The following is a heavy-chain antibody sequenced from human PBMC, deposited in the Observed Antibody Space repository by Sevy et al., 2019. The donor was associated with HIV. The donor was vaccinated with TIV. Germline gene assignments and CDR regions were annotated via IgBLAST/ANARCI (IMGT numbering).Heavy chain of an antibody. CDR2: ISYDGSET. D-gene: IGHD2-15*01. CDR1: GFTFSDYA. V-gene: IGHV3-30-3*01. CDR3: VREGAPYRNVRYCSGNNCYYNWFDP. Sequence: GGSLRLSCAGSGFTFSDYAMHWVRQAPGEGLEWVAVISYDGSETYYADSVKGRFTISRDNSKDTLDLQMNGLTAADKAVYYCVREGAPYRNVRYCSGNNCYYNWFDPWGQGTQVTVYS. J-gene: IGHJ5*02.